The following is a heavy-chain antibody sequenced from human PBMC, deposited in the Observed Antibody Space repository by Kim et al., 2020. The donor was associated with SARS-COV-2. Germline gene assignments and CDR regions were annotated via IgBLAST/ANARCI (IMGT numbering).Heavy chain of an antibody. V-gene: IGHV3-15*01. Sequence: GGSLRLSCAASGFTFSNAWMSWVRQAPGKGLEWVGRIKSKTDGGTTDYAAPVKGRFTISRDDSKNTLYLQMNSLKTEDTAVYYCTTAYYYGSGSYYADYWGKGTLVTVSS. CDR3: TTAYYYGSGSYYADY. CDR1: GFTFSNAW. J-gene: IGHJ4*02. D-gene: IGHD3-10*01. CDR2: IKSKTDGGTT.